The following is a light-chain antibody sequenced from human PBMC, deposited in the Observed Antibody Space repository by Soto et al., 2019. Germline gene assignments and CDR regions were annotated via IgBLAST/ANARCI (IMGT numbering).Light chain of an antibody. Sequence: QSALTQPPSASGSPGQSVTISCTGTSSDVGGYNFVSWYQQHPGKASKLMIYEVIKRPSGVPDRFSGSKSGNTASLTVSGIQAEDEADYYCSSYAGSNNYVFGGGTKLTVL. CDR1: SSDVGGYNF. V-gene: IGLV2-8*01. J-gene: IGLJ2*01. CDR2: EVI. CDR3: SSYAGSNNYV.